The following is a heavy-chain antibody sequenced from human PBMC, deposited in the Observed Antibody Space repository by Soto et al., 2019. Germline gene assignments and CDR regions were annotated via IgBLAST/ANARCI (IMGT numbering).Heavy chain of an antibody. D-gene: IGHD3-16*01. CDR3: AMVDVYVTPSPQDV. J-gene: IGHJ6*02. V-gene: IGHV1-18*01. Sequence: QVQLVQSGAEVKNPGASVKVSCKASGYTFTRYGIGWARQDPGLGLEWMGCINTYNGNTNYAQNVQGRVTLTTDTATSTAYMELRSLRSNDTAIYYCAMVDVYVTPSPQDVWGQGTTVIVSS. CDR1: GYTFTRYG. CDR2: INTYNGNT.